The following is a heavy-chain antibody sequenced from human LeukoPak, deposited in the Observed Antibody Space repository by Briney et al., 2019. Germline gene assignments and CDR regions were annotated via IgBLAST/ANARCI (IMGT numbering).Heavy chain of an antibody. CDR2: ISSSGSTI. J-gene: IGHJ4*02. V-gene: IGHV3-48*04. CDR1: GFTFSSYG. D-gene: IGHD5-24*01. CDR3: AGEERWLQLGFDY. Sequence: PGGSLRLSCAASGFTFSSYGMNWVRQAPGKGLEWVSYISSSGSTIYYADSVKGRFTISRDNAKNSLYLQMNSLRAEDTAVYYCAGEERWLQLGFDYWGQGTLVTVSS.